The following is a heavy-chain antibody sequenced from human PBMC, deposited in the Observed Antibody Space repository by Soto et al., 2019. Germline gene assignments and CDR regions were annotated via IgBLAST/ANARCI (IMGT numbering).Heavy chain of an antibody. CDR2: IYYSGST. D-gene: IGHD6-13*01. Sequence: PSETLSLTCTLSGRSISSYYWSWIRQPPGKGLEWIGYIYYSGSTNYNPSLKSRVTISVDTSKNQFSLKLSSVTAADTAVYYCARRYSSSFDYWCQGTLVTVSS. V-gene: IGHV4-59*08. CDR1: GRSISSYY. J-gene: IGHJ4*02. CDR3: ARRYSSSFDY.